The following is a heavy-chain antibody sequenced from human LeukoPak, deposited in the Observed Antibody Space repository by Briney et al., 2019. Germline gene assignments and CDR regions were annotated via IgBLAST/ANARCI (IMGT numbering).Heavy chain of an antibody. CDR2: IYSSGST. D-gene: IGHD3-22*01. CDR3: ARHDSSVDYADY. Sequence: SETLSLTCSVSGGSISSSSYYWDWIRQPPGQGLEWIGGIYSSGSTSYNPSLKSRVTMSVDTSKNQFSLKLSSVTAADTAMYYCARHDSSVDYADYWGQGTLVTVSS. J-gene: IGHJ4*02. V-gene: IGHV4-39*01. CDR1: GGSISSSSYY.